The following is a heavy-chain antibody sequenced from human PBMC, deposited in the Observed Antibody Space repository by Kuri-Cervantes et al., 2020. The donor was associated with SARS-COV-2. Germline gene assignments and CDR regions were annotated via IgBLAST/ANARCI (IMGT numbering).Heavy chain of an antibody. CDR1: GFTFSSYG. D-gene: IGHD6-19*01. CDR2: IWYDGSNK. CDR3: AREGLAVAGTVDY. V-gene: IGHV3-33*01. Sequence: GESLKISCAASGFTFSSYGMHWVRQAPGKGLEWVAVIWYDGSNKYYADSVKGRFTISRDNSKNTLYLQMNSLRADDTAVYYCAREGLAVAGTVDYWGQGTLVTVSS. J-gene: IGHJ4*02.